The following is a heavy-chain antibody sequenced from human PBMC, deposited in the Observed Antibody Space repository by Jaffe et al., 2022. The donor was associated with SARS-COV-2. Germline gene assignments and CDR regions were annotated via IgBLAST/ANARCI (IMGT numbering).Heavy chain of an antibody. V-gene: IGHV1-18*01. CDR1: GYTFNSKG. D-gene: IGHD3-10*01. CDR3: ARGGFGEPLVDN. J-gene: IGHJ4*02. Sequence: QVHLVQSGAELKKPGASVKVSCKASGYTFNSKGISWVRQAPGQGLEWVGWISAYSGNTNYAQKFQGRVTMTTDTPTSTAYMELRSLSSDDTAVYYCARGGFGEPLVDNWGQGTLVTVSS. CDR2: ISAYSGNT.